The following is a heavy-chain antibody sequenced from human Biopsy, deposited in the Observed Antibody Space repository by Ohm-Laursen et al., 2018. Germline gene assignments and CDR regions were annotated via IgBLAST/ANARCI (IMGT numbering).Heavy chain of an antibody. J-gene: IGHJ3*01. V-gene: IGHV3-30*18. CDR1: GFSFSLYA. Sequence: SLRLSCTASGFSFSLYAMHWVRQAPGKGLEWVALIAYDGSYTKYTDSVKGRFTISRDNLRNKVDLQMSSLRADDTAVYFCAKEAFQSPGSHAFDLWGQGTTVLVSS. CDR2: IAYDGSYT. CDR3: AKEAFQSPGSHAFDL. D-gene: IGHD3-3*01.